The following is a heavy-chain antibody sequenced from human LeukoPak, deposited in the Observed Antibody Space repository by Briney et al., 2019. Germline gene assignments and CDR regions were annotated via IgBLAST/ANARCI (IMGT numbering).Heavy chain of an antibody. Sequence: SQTLSLTCAISGDSVSSNSAAWNWIRQSPSGGLEWLGKTYYRSKWYNDYAVSVKSRITINPDTSKNQFSLQLNSVTPEDTAVYYCARDGFYYGSGSFASWGQGTLVTVSS. V-gene: IGHV6-1*01. J-gene: IGHJ5*02. CDR1: GDSVSSNSAA. CDR3: ARDGFYYGSGSFAS. CDR2: TYYRSKWYN. D-gene: IGHD3-10*01.